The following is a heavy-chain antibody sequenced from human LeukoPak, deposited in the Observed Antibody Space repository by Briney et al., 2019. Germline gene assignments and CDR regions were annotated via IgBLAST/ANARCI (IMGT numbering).Heavy chain of an antibody. CDR3: AKDFGGLTEGMDV. CDR2: ISWNSGSI. V-gene: IGHV3-9*01. Sequence: GGSLRLSCAASGFTFDDYAMHWVRQAPGKGLEWVSGISWNSGSIGYADSVKGRFTISRDNAKNSLYLQMNSLRAEDTALYYWAKDFGGLTEGMDVWGQGTTVTVSS. CDR1: GFTFDDYA. J-gene: IGHJ6*02. D-gene: IGHD3-16*01.